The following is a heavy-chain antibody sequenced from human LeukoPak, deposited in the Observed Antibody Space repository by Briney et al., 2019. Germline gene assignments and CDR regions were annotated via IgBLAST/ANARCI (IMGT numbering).Heavy chain of an antibody. CDR1: GFTFSSYW. D-gene: IGHD6-13*01. J-gene: IGHJ4*02. V-gene: IGHV3-74*01. CDR3: ARGTTAEAGIDY. Sequence: GGSLRLSCAASGFTFSSYWMHWVRQAPGKGLVWVSHIDSDGSSTTYGDPAKGRFTISRDNAKNTLYPQMNSLRVEDTAVYYCARGTTAEAGIDYWGQGTLVTVSS. CDR2: IDSDGSST.